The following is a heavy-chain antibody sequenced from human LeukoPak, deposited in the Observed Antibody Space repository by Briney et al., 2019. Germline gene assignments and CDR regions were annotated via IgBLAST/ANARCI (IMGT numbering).Heavy chain of an antibody. D-gene: IGHD6-19*01. CDR2: ISWNSGSI. V-gene: IGHV3-9*01. CDR1: GFTFDDYA. Sequence: PGRSLRLSCAVSGFTFDDYAMHWVRQAPGKGLEWVSGISWNSGSIDYADSVEGRFTISRDNAKNSLYLQMNSLRAEDTALYYCAKGASIAVAGTLDYWGQGTLVTVSS. CDR3: AKGASIAVAGTLDY. J-gene: IGHJ4*02.